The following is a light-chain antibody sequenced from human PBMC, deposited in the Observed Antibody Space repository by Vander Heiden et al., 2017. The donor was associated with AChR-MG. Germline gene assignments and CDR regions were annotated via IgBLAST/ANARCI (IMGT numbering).Light chain of an antibody. CDR1: QSVSSSY. CDR3: QQYGSSYT. Sequence: IVLTQSPGTLSLSPGESATLTCRASQSVSSSYLAWYQQKPGQAPRLLIYGASSRATGIPDRFSGSGSGTDFTLTISRLEPEDFAVYYCQQYGSSYTFGQGTKLEIK. V-gene: IGKV3-20*01. J-gene: IGKJ2*01. CDR2: GAS.